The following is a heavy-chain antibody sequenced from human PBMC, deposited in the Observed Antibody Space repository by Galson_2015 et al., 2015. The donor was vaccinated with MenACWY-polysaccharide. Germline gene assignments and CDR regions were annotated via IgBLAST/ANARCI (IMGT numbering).Heavy chain of an antibody. D-gene: IGHD3-10*01. Sequence: LRLSCAGSGLTFSSYGMGWVRQAPGKGLEWVSGLSPTTGNTYYADSVRGRFTISRDNSKNTLYLQRDSLRAEDTALYYCAKGAAHYGSGNYYDYWGQGTQVTVSS. CDR1: GLTFSSYG. CDR3: AKGAAHYGSGNYYDY. J-gene: IGHJ4*02. V-gene: IGHV3-23*01. CDR2: LSPTTGNT.